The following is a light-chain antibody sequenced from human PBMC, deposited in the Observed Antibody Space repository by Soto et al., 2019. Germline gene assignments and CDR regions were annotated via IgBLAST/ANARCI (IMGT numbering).Light chain of an antibody. Sequence: EIVMTQSPATLSVSPGEKATLSCRASQSVSSNLAWYQQKPGQAPRLLIYGASTRATGIPARFSGSGYGTEFTLTISSLQSEDFAVYYCQQYNNWPRTFGQGTKWISN. J-gene: IGKJ1*01. CDR2: GAS. CDR1: QSVSSN. CDR3: QQYNNWPRT. V-gene: IGKV3-15*01.